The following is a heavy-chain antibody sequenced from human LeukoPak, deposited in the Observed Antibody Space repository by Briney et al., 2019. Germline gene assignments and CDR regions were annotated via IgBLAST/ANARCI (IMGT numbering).Heavy chain of an antibody. CDR1: EGTFSSYA. V-gene: IGHV1-69*01. CDR3: ARRGGGYDILTGYLGWFDP. CDR2: IIPIFGTA. Sequence: SVKVSCKASEGTFSSYAISWVRQAPGQGLEWMGGIIPIFGTANYAQKFQGRVTITADESTSTAYMELSSLRSEDTAVYYCARRGGGYDILTGYLGWFDPWGQGTLVTVSS. D-gene: IGHD3-9*01. J-gene: IGHJ5*02.